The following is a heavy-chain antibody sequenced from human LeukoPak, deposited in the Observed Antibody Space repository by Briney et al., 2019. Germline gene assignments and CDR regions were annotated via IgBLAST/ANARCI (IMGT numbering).Heavy chain of an antibody. J-gene: IGHJ5*02. CDR2: IYTSGST. CDR3: ARGYSSGWYGGTSNNWFDP. V-gene: IGHV4-61*02. CDR1: GGSISSGSYY. D-gene: IGHD6-19*01. Sequence: SEALSLTCTVSGGSISSGSYYWRWLRQPAGKGREWIGRIYTSGSTNYNPSLKSRVTISVDTSKNQFSLKLSSVTAADTAVYYCARGYSSGWYGGTSNNWFDPWGQGTLVTVSS.